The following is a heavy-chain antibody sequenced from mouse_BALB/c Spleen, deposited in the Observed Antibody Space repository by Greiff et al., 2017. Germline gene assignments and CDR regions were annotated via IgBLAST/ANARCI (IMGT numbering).Heavy chain of an antibody. Sequence: VKLVESGPGLVAPSQSLSITCTVSGFSLTSYGVHWVRQPPGKGLEWLGVIWAGGSTNYNSALMSRLSISKDNSKSQVFLKMNSLQTDDTAMYYCARDRGDYDGYAMDYWGQGTSVTVSS. CDR1: GFSLTSYG. CDR2: IWAGGST. J-gene: IGHJ4*01. D-gene: IGHD2-4*01. CDR3: ARDRGDYDGYAMDY. V-gene: IGHV2-9*02.